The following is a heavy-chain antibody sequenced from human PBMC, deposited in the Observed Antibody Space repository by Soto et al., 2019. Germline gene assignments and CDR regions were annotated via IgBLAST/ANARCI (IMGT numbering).Heavy chain of an antibody. CDR3: ARSSFTAVDY. J-gene: IGHJ4*02. CDR1: GYTSTSHT. D-gene: IGHD5-18*01. V-gene: IGHV1-3*01. CDR2: INVNNDNT. Sequence: QVQLVQSGTEVKKPGASVKISCKASGYTSTSHTIHWVRQAPGQRLEWMAWINVNNDNTKYSHKFQGRVTLNIDTSASTVYMNLSSLRSEDTAVYYCARSSFTAVDYWGQGTLVSVSS.